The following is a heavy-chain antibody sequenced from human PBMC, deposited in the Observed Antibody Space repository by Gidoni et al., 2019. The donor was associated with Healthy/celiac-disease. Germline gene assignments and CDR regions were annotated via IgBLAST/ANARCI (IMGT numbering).Heavy chain of an antibody. CDR2: INPRGGST. CDR1: GYTCTSYS. D-gene: IGHD2-2*01. Sequence: QVQLVQSGAEVTQPGASGMVSCTASGYTCTSYSMHWVRQDPGQWLEWMGIINPRGGSTRYAQEFQGRLTMTRDTSTSTVYKELRSLRSEDTAVYYCARDEGPEECSSTSWYYYYGMDVWGQGTTVTVSS. V-gene: IGHV1-46*01. CDR3: ARDEGPEECSSTSWYYYYGMDV. J-gene: IGHJ6*02.